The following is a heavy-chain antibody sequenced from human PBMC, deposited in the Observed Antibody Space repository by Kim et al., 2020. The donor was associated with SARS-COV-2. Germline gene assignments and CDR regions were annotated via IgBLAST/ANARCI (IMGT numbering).Heavy chain of an antibody. CDR1: GGSISSSSYY. V-gene: IGHV4-39*02. CDR3: AREGDTANTHSGADY. J-gene: IGHJ4*02. D-gene: IGHD5-18*01. Sequence: SETLSLTCTVSGGSISSSSYYWGWIRQPPGKGLEWIGSIYYSGSTYYNPSLKSRVTISVDTSKNQFSLKLSSVTAADTAVYYCAREGDTANTHSGADYWGQGTLVTVSS. CDR2: IYYSGST.